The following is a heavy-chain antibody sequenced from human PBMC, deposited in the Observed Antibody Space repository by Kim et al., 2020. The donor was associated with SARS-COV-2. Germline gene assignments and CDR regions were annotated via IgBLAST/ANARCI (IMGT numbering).Heavy chain of an antibody. Sequence: GGSLRLSCAASGFSFSDYSMNWVRQAPGKGLEWVSTISSDSGFIYYAASVRGRFTMSRDNAKELLLLEMDSLRAEGTAVYYCASGGIGKDYYKYYYMDGCSKGSSATVPS. CDR1: GFSFSDYS. CDR3: ASGGIGKDYYKYYYMDG. D-gene: IGHD2-15*01. J-gene: IGHJ6*03. V-gene: IGHV3-21*01. CDR2: ISSDSGFI.